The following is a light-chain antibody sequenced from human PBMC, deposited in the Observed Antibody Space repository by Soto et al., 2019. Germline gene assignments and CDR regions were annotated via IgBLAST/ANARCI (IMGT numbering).Light chain of an antibody. J-gene: IGKJ1*01. CDR2: DAS. CDR3: QQRSNWLWT. Sequence: EIVVTQSPATLSLSPGERATLSCRASQSVSSYLAWYQQKPGQAPRLLIYDASNRATGIPARFSGSGSGTDFTLTISSLEPEDFAVYHCQQRSNWLWTFGQGTKVEIK. V-gene: IGKV3-11*01. CDR1: QSVSSY.